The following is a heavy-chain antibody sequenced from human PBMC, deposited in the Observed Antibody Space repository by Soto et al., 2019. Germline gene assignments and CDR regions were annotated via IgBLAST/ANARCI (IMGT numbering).Heavy chain of an antibody. V-gene: IGHV3-30*18. CDR3: TKVYAPGPSYYDNLAF. CDR2: ISFDGADA. CDR1: GFTFDNYG. J-gene: IGHJ6*04. Sequence: SLRLSCAASGFTFDNYGIHWVRQAPGKGLEWVAVISFDGADAYYAASVKGRFTISRDKSKNTVYLQMNNLRAKDRAVYYCTKVYAPGPSYYDNLAFWGRGTTVTVSS. D-gene: IGHD3-22*01.